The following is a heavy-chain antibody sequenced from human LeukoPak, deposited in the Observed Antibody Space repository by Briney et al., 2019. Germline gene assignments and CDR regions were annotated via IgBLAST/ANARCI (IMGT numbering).Heavy chain of an antibody. CDR1: GFTVSSNY. V-gene: IGHV3-66*01. D-gene: IGHD2-2*01. Sequence: GGSLRLSCAASGFTVSSNYMSWVRQAPGKGLEWVSVIYSGGSTYYADSVKGRFTISRDNSKNTLYLQMNSLRAEDTAVYYCARDRLIPAAMAYYYYGMDVWGQGTTVTVSS. CDR2: IYSGGST. CDR3: ARDRLIPAAMAYYYYGMDV. J-gene: IGHJ6*02.